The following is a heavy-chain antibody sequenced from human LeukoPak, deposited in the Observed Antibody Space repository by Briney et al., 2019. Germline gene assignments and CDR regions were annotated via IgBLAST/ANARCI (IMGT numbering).Heavy chain of an antibody. CDR3: ARSGYYYYGMDV. CDR2: IYYSGST. CDR1: GGSISSYY. J-gene: IGHJ6*02. V-gene: IGHV4-59*01. Sequence: SETLSLTCTVSGGSISSYYWSWIRQPPGKGLEWIGYIYYSGSTYYNPSLKSRVTISVDTSKNQFSLKLSSVTAADTAVYYCARSGYYYYGMDVWGQGTTVTVSS.